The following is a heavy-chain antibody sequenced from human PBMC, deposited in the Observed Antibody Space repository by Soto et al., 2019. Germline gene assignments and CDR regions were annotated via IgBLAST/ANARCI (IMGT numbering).Heavy chain of an antibody. CDR2: ITTYNEKT. CDR1: GYPFTTYS. J-gene: IGHJ4*02. V-gene: IGHV1-18*01. D-gene: IGHD3-3*01. CDR3: AVDYYTSYYFDY. Sequence: ASVKVSCKTSGYPFTTYSVTWVRQAPGRGLEWMGLITTYNEKTNYAQKFQGRVTMTADTSTSTAYMELRSLTSDDTAVYYCAVDYYTSYYFDYWGQGTLVTVSS.